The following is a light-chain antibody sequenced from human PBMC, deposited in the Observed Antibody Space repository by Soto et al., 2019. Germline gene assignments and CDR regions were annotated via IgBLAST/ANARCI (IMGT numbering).Light chain of an antibody. V-gene: IGKV4-1*01. CDR1: ETLLYRSNNRNY. CDR3: QQYATAPRT. CDR2: WAS. Sequence: DIVMTQSPDSLAVSLGERATINCKSSETLLYRSNNRNYLAWYQQKAGQPPKLLFYWASTRESGVPDRFSGSGSGTDFTLSISSLQAADVAVYYCQQYATAPRTFGQGTKVDIK. J-gene: IGKJ1*01.